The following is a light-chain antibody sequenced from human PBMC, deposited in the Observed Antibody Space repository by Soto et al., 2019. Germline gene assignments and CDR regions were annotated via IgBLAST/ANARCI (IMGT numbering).Light chain of an antibody. J-gene: IGLJ1*01. V-gene: IGLV2-8*01. CDR1: SSDVGGYNY. Sequence: QSVLTQPPSASGSPGQSVAISCTGTSSDVGGYNYVSWYQQHPGKAPKLMIYEVNKRPSGVPGRFSGSKSGNTASLTVSGLQAEDEADYYCSSYAGSSNVFGTGTKVNVL. CDR2: EVN. CDR3: SSYAGSSNV.